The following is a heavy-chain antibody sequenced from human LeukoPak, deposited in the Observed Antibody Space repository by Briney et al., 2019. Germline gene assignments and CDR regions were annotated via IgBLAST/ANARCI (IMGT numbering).Heavy chain of an antibody. Sequence: GGSLRLSCAASGFTFSSYGMHWVRQAPGKGLEWVAVISYDGSNKYYADSVKGRFTISRDNSKNTLYLQMNSLRAEDTAVYYCAKVGYCSSTSCHHTADYWGQGTLSPSPQ. J-gene: IGHJ4*02. CDR2: ISYDGSNK. CDR1: GFTFSSYG. V-gene: IGHV3-30*18. CDR3: AKVGYCSSTSCHHTADY. D-gene: IGHD2-2*01.